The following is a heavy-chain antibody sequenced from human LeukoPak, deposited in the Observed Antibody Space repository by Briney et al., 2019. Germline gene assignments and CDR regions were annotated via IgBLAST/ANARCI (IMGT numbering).Heavy chain of an antibody. J-gene: IGHJ4*02. CDR1: GGSISSYY. D-gene: IGHD5-24*01. Sequence: SETLSLTCTVSGGSISSYYWSWIRQPPGKGLEWIGYIYYSGSTNYNPSLKSRVTISVDTSKNQFSLKLSSVTAADAAVYYCARSGWLQFDYFDDWGQGARVTASS. CDR3: ARSGWLQFDYFDD. CDR2: IYYSGST. V-gene: IGHV4-59*01.